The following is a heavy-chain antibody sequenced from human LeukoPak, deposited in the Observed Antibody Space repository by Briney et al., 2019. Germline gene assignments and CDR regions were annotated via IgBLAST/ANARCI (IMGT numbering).Heavy chain of an antibody. Sequence: ASVKVSCKASGYTFTGYYMHWVRQAPGQGLEWMGWINPNSGGTNYAQKFQGRVTMTRDTSISTAYMELSRLRSEDTAVYYCARVPSYSSSWYNWFDPWGQGTLVTVSS. D-gene: IGHD6-13*01. CDR3: ARVPSYSSSWYNWFDP. CDR2: INPNSGGT. V-gene: IGHV1-2*02. J-gene: IGHJ5*02. CDR1: GYTFTGYY.